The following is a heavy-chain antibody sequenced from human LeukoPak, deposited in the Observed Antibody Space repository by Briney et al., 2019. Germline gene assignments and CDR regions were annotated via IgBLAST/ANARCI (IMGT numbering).Heavy chain of an antibody. CDR3: SMGGYCTNGVCYTGFDY. D-gene: IGHD2-8*01. V-gene: IGHV1-46*03. J-gene: IGHJ4*02. Sequence: ASVKVSCKASGYTLTSYYMHCVRQAPGQGLERVGIINHSGGSTSYAQKFQGRVTMTRDTSTSTVYMELSSLRSEDTAVYYCSMGGYCTNGVCYTGFDYWGQGTLATVSS. CDR2: INHSGGST. CDR1: GYTLTSYY.